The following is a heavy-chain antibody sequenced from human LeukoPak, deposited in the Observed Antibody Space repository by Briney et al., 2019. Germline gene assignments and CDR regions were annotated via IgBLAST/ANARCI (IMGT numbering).Heavy chain of an antibody. CDR1: VDSVSSNSAS. Sequence: SEALSLTRGLSVDSVSSNSASWNWIRQSPSGGLEWLGWTYYRYKWNHHSPVYVKTRITINPAKSKCPFSLQVHFVPPEDLIVVYCARESQWLVLGDWGQGTLATVPS. V-gene: IGHV6-1*01. CDR2: TYYRYKWNH. CDR3: ARESQWLVLGD. J-gene: IGHJ4*02. D-gene: IGHD6-19*01.